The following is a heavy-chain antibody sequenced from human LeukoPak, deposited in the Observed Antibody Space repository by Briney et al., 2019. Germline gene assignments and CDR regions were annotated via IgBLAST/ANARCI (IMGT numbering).Heavy chain of an antibody. CDR3: VRWAAVTDPYFDY. D-gene: IGHD6-19*01. Sequence: VASVKVSCKASGGTFSSYAISWVRQAPGQGLEWMGGIIPIFGTANYAQNFQGRVTITRDTSATTAYMELSSLRSEDTAVYYCVRWAAVTDPYFDYWGQGTLVTVSS. CDR2: IIPIFGTA. V-gene: IGHV1-69*05. J-gene: IGHJ4*02. CDR1: GGTFSSYA.